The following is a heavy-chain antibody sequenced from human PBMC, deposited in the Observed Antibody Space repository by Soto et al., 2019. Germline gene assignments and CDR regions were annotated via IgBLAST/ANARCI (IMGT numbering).Heavy chain of an antibody. CDR2: ISYDGSNK. J-gene: IGHJ6*02. Sequence: QVQLVESGGGVVQPGRSLRLSCAASGFTFSSYGMHWVRQAPGKGLEWVAVISYDGSNKYYADSVKGRFTISRDNSKNTLYLQMNSLRAEDTAVYYCAKVAGIYYYYGMDVLGQGTTVTVSS. D-gene: IGHD6-19*01. CDR1: GFTFSSYG. CDR3: AKVAGIYYYYGMDV. V-gene: IGHV3-30*18.